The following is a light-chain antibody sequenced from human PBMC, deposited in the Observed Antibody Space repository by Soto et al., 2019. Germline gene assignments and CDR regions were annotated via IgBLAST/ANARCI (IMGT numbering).Light chain of an antibody. CDR3: QQYGSSPQT. J-gene: IGKJ1*01. V-gene: IGKV3-20*01. CDR2: GAS. Sequence: ETVLTQSRCTLSLSPGSRSTLACRASQSVHSSYLAWYQQKNGQAPRIXIYGASSRATGIPDRFSGSGYGTDFNLTISRLEPEDFAVYYCQQYGSSPQTFGQGTKVDIK. CDR1: QSVHSSY.